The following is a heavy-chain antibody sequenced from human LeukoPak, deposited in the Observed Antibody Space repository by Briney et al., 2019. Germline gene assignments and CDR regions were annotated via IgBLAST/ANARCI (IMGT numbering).Heavy chain of an antibody. CDR3: ARAGLPPGKEFDP. Sequence: SETLSLTCAVSGGSISSGGYSWSWIRQPPGKGLEWIGYIYHSGSTYYNPSLKSRVTISVDRSKNQFSLKLSSVTAADTAVYYCARAGLPPGKEFDPWGQGTQVTVSS. V-gene: IGHV4-30-2*01. J-gene: IGHJ5*02. CDR2: IYHSGST. D-gene: IGHD4-11*01. CDR1: GGSISSGGYS.